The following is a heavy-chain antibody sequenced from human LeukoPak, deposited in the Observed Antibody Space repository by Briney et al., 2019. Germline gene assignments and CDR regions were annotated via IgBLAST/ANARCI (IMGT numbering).Heavy chain of an antibody. J-gene: IGHJ5*02. D-gene: IGHD6-13*01. CDR2: ISGSGGST. CDR1: GFTFSSYA. V-gene: IGHV3-23*01. CDR3: AKDLTRIAAAGATNWFDP. Sequence: GGSLRLSCAASGFTFSSYAMSWVRQAPGKGLEWVSAISGSGGSTYYADSVKGRFTISRDDSKNTLYLQMNSLRAEDTAVYYCAKDLTRIAAAGATNWFDPWGQGTLVTVSS.